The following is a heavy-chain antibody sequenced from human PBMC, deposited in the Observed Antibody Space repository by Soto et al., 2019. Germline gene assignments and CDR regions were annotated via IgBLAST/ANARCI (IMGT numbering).Heavy chain of an antibody. J-gene: IGHJ5*02. CDR2: FDPEDGET. CDR1: GYTHTELS. Sequence: GASVKVSCKVSGYTHTELSMHWVRQAPGKGLEWMGGFDPEDGETIYAQKFQGRVTMTEDTSTDTAYMELSSLRSEDTAVYYCATDQRYYDSSGYNWFDPWGQGTLVTVSS. CDR3: ATDQRYYDSSGYNWFDP. V-gene: IGHV1-24*01. D-gene: IGHD3-22*01.